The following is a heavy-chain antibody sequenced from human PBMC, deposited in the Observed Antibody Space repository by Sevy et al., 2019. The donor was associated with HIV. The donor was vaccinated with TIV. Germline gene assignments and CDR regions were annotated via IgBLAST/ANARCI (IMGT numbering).Heavy chain of an antibody. CDR2: IYYSGRT. CDR1: GDSISGYY. D-gene: IGHD4-4*01. J-gene: IGHJ6*02. V-gene: IGHV4-59*01. CDR3: ARAYSDYYYGMDV. Sequence: SETLSLTCTVSGDSISGYYWSWIRQPPGKGLELIGYIYYSGRTNYNPSLKSRVSISEDTSRNEFSLKLSSVTAADTAVYYCARAYSDYYYGMDVWGQGTTVTVSS.